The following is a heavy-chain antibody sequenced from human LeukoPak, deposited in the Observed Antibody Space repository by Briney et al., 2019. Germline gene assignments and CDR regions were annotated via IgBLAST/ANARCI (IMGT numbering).Heavy chain of an antibody. Sequence: ASVKVSCKVSGYTLTELSMHWVRQAPGKGLEWMGGFDPEDGETIYAQKFQGRVTMTEDTSTDTAYMELSSLRSEDTAVYYCATFLNYYDSSGPYYFDYWGQGTLVTVSS. V-gene: IGHV1-24*01. D-gene: IGHD3-22*01. J-gene: IGHJ4*02. CDR2: FDPEDGET. CDR1: GYTLTELS. CDR3: ATFLNYYDSSGPYYFDY.